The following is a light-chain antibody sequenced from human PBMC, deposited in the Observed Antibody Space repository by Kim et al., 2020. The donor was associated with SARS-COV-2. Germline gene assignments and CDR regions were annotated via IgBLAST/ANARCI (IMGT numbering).Light chain of an antibody. J-gene: IGKJ2*03. CDR1: QVVSTNY. CDR2: GAS. Sequence: WSPGERGTLSCRASQVVSTNYLAWYQQKPGQAPSLLIYGASKRTTVFPDRFRGSGSGTDFTLTIDRLEPEDFAVYFCQQYGASPYSFGQGTKLEI. CDR3: QQYGASPYS. V-gene: IGKV3-20*01.